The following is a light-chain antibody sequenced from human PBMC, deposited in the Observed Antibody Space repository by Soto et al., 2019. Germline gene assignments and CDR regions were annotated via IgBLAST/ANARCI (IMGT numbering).Light chain of an antibody. J-gene: IGKJ1*01. Sequence: IQMTQSPSSLSASVEDRVIITCRASQSISNHLNWYQQKPGKAPKLLIFAASSLQSGVPSRFSGSGSGTDFTLTISSLQPEDFATYYCQQSYSTLRTFGQGTKVDIK. CDR3: QQSYSTLRT. V-gene: IGKV1-39*01. CDR1: QSISNH. CDR2: AAS.